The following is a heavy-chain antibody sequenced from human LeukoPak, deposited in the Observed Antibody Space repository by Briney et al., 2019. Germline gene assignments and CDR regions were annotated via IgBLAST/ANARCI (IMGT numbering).Heavy chain of an antibody. Sequence: GESLKISCKGSGYSFNAYYIAWVRQMPGKDLEWMGAIYPGDSDTTYSPSLQGQVTISADKSATTAYLQWNSLKASDTAIYYCARLMTLVRGGLKRLPRSCGMDVWGQGATVTVS. J-gene: IGHJ6*02. CDR3: ARLMTLVRGGLKRLPRSCGMDV. D-gene: IGHD3-10*01. V-gene: IGHV5-51*01. CDR1: GYSFNAYY. CDR2: IYPGDSDT.